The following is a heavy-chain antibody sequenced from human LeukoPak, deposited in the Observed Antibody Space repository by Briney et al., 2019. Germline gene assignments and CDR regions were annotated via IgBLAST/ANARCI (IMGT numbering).Heavy chain of an antibody. D-gene: IGHD5-12*01. CDR3: ARGVATTKRVDY. CDR1: RGSISTTGYS. J-gene: IGHJ4*02. V-gene: IGHV4-31*03. CDR2: IYYSGST. Sequence: PSQTLSLICTVSRGSISTTGYSWSWIRQHPGKGLEWIGYIYYSGSTYYTPSLKSRVTISIDTSKNQFSLKLTSVTAADTAVYYCARGVATTKRVDYWGQGTLVTVSS.